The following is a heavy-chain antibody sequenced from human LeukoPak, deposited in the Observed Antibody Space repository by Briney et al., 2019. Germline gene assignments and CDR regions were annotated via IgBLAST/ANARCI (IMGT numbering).Heavy chain of an antibody. CDR1: GGSISSHY. Sequence: AESLSLTCTVSGGSISSHYWNWIRQAPGKGLEWIGNIYYNGNTNYNSSRKSRVTISVDGSQNQFSLSLRSVTPADTAVYYCARATQQLVFDAFDIWGQGTMATVSS. CDR2: IYYNGNT. V-gene: IGHV4-59*11. D-gene: IGHD6-13*01. J-gene: IGHJ3*02. CDR3: ARATQQLVFDAFDI.